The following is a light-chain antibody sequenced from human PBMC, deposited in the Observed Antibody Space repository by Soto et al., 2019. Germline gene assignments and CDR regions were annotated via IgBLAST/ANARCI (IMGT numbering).Light chain of an antibody. J-gene: IGKJ4*01. CDR2: GAS. CDR3: QQYGSSPLLT. V-gene: IGKV3-20*01. CDR1: QSVSSSY. Sequence: EIVLTQSPGTLSLSPGERATLSCRASQSVSSSYLAWYQQKPGQAPRLLIYGASSRATGIPDRFSGSESGTDFTLTIRRLEPEDFAVYYCQQYGSSPLLTFGGGTKVEIK.